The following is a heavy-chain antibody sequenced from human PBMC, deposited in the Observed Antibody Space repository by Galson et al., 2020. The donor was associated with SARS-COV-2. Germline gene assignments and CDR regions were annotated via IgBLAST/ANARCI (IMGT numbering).Heavy chain of an antibody. CDR3: ARDRANFYSLGSFEY. Sequence: ASVKVSCKTSGYSFASYYMHWVRLAPGQGLEWIGVINPSGAWTTYAQTFQGRVSMTRDTPTSTVYMELSSLRSEDTGVYYCARDRANFYSLGSFEYWGQGTLVTVSS. CDR1: GYSFASYY. D-gene: IGHD3-10*01. V-gene: IGHV1-46*03. J-gene: IGHJ4*02. CDR2: INPSGAWT.